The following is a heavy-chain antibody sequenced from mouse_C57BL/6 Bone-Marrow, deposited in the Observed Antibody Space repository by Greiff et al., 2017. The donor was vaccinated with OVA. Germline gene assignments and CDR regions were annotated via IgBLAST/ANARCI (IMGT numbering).Heavy chain of an antibody. CDR1: GYSITSGYY. Sequence: VQLKESGPGLVKPSQSLSLTCSVTGYSITSGYYWNWIRQFPGNKLEWMGYISYDGSNNYNPSLKNRISITRDTSKNQFFLKLKSVTTEDTATYYCARGDGYYVSFAYWGQGTLVTVSA. V-gene: IGHV3-6*01. J-gene: IGHJ3*01. D-gene: IGHD2-3*01. CDR3: ARGDGYYVSFAY. CDR2: ISYDGSN.